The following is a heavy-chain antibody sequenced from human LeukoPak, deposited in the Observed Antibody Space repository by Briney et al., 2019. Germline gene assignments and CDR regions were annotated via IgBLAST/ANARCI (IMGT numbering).Heavy chain of an antibody. D-gene: IGHD6-19*01. Sequence: GGSLRLSCAASGFTFSSYGMHWVRQAPGKGLEWVAVISYDGSNKYYADSVKGRFTISRDNSKNTLYLQMNSLRAEDTAVYYCASMSRSSGWYVGGQGTLATVSS. CDR3: ASMSRSSGWYV. CDR1: GFTFSSYG. J-gene: IGHJ4*02. V-gene: IGHV3-30*03. CDR2: ISYDGSNK.